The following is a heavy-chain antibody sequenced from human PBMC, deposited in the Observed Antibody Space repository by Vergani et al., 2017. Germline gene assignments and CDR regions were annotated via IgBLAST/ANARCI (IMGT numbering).Heavy chain of an antibody. Sequence: QVQLQESGPGLVKPSETLSLTCAVYGGSFSGYYWSWIRQPPGKGLEWIGEINHSGNTNYNPSLKSRVTISVDTSKNQFSLKLSSVTAADTAVYYCARAKMVRGESRKYYFDYWGQGTLVTVSS. V-gene: IGHV4-34*01. CDR2: INHSGNT. J-gene: IGHJ4*02. D-gene: IGHD3-10*01. CDR3: ARAKMVRGESRKYYFDY. CDR1: GGSFSGYY.